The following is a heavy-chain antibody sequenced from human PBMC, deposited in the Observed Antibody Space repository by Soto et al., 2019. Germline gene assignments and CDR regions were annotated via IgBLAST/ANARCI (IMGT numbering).Heavy chain of an antibody. V-gene: IGHV3-9*01. CDR2: ITWNSAYI. Sequence: PGGSLRLSCAASGFTFDDYAMHWVRQAPGKGLEWVSYITWNSAYIGYADSVKGRFTISRDNANNSLYLQMNSLRVDDTAVYYCARDGWGSNWYFDLWGRGTLVTVSS. D-gene: IGHD3-16*01. CDR1: GFTFDDYA. J-gene: IGHJ2*01. CDR3: ARDGWGSNWYFDL.